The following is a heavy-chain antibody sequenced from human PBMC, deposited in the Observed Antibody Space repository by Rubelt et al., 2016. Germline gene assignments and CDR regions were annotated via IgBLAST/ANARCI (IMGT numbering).Heavy chain of an antibody. Sequence: EVQLVESGGGLIQPGGSLRLSCAASGFTVSNHYMSWVRQSPGKGLEWVSVIYSGGSLYYADSVKGRLAISRDNSKNTLYLQMNSLRAEDTAVYYCAGRGTAVTLDYWGQGTLVTVSS. CDR1: GFTVSNHY. CDR3: AGRGTAVTLDY. D-gene: IGHD4-17*01. J-gene: IGHJ4*02. CDR2: IYSGGSL. V-gene: IGHV3-53*01.